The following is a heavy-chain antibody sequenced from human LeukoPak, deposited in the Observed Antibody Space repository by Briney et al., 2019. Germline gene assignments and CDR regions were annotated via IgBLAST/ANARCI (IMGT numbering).Heavy chain of an antibody. J-gene: IGHJ4*02. CDR1: GFTFSSYA. CDR2: ISYDGSNK. D-gene: IGHD3-22*01. Sequence: GGSLRLSCAASGFTFSSYAMHWVRQAPGKGLEWVAVISYDGSNKYYADSVKARFTISRDNSKNTLYLQMNSLRAEDTAVYYCASITGEYYNESSGYVPLDYWGQGTLVTVSS. V-gene: IGHV3-30-3*01. CDR3: ASITGEYYNESSGYVPLDY.